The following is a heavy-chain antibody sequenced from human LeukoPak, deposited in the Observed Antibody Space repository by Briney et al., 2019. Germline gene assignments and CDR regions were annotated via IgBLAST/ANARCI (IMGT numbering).Heavy chain of an antibody. V-gene: IGHV3-23*01. CDR1: GFTFSSYA. D-gene: IGHD3-16*01. CDR3: ARLRYYYYDMDI. J-gene: IGHJ6*02. Sequence: GGSLRLSCAASGFTFSSYAMNWVRQAPGEGLEWVSVISGSGGSTYYADSVKGRFTISRDNSKNTLYLQMNSLRAEDTAVYYCARLRYYYYDMDIWGQGTTVTVSS. CDR2: ISGSGGST.